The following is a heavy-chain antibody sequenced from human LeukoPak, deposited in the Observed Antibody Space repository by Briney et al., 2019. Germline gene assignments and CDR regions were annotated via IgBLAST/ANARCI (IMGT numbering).Heavy chain of an antibody. Sequence: PSETLSLTCTVSGYSISSGYYWGWIRQPPGKGLEWIGSIYHSGSSYYNPSLKSRVTISVDTSKNQFSLKLSSVTAADTAVYYCARVKDYYDSSGYFDYWGQGTLVTVSS. D-gene: IGHD3-22*01. CDR3: ARVKDYYDSSGYFDY. V-gene: IGHV4-38-2*02. CDR1: GYSISSGYY. J-gene: IGHJ4*02. CDR2: IYHSGSS.